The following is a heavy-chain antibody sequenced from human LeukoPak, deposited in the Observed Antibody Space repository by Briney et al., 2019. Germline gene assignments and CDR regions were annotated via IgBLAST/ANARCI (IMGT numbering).Heavy chain of an antibody. V-gene: IGHV1-18*01. CDR2: ISAYNGNT. Sequence: ASVKVSCKASGYTFTSYGISWVRQAPGQGLEWMGWISAYNGNTNYAQKLQGRVTMTTDTSTSTAYMELRSLRSDDTAVYYCAREEGTTGHNWFDPWGQGTLVTVSS. D-gene: IGHD1-7*01. CDR1: GYTFTSYG. CDR3: AREEGTTGHNWFDP. J-gene: IGHJ5*02.